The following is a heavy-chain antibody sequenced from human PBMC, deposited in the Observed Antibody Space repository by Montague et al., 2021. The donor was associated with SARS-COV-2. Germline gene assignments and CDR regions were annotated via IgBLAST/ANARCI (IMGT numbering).Heavy chain of an antibody. CDR3: ANPIFGTYLADY. Sequence: SLRLSCAASGFTFSNFASSWVRQAPGKGLEWVSGISHSGGDTYYADSVKGRFTISRDNSRNTVYLQINNLRAADTAIYYCANPIFGTYLADYWGQGTLVTVSS. CDR2: ISHSGGDT. CDR1: GFTFSNFA. V-gene: IGHV3-23*01. D-gene: IGHD3-3*01. J-gene: IGHJ4*02.